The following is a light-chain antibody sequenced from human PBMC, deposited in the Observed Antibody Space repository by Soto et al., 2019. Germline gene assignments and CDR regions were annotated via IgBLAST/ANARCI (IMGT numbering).Light chain of an antibody. CDR2: LGS. J-gene: IGKJ4*01. Sequence: DFVMTQSPLSLPVTPGEPASISCRSSQSLLHSNGYNYLDWYLQKPGQSPQLLIYLGSNRASGVTDRFSGSGSGTDFTLKISRVEAEDVGVYYCMQALQTPLTFGGGTKVELK. CDR3: MQALQTPLT. CDR1: QSLLHSNGYNY. V-gene: IGKV2-28*01.